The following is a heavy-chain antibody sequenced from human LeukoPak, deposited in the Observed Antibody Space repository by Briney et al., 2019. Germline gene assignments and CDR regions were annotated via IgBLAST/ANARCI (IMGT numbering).Heavy chain of an antibody. CDR1: AYTFTGYY. CDR3: ARSSGWSLFDY. V-gene: IGHV1-2*02. D-gene: IGHD6-19*01. Sequence: GASVKVSCKASAYTFTGYYMHWVRQAPGQGLEWMGWINPNSGGANYAQKFQGRVTMTRDTSISTAYMELSTLRSDDTAVYYCARSSGWSLFDYWGQGTLVTVSS. J-gene: IGHJ4*02. CDR2: INPNSGGA.